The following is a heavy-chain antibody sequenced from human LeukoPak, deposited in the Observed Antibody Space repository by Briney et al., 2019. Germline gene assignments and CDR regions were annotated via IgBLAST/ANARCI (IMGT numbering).Heavy chain of an antibody. CDR2: ISWHSGKI. CDR3: AKDITGSSSTSVFDF. J-gene: IGHJ4*02. Sequence: GRSLRLSCAASGFTFDNYAMHWVRQVPGRGLEWVSSISWHSGKIDCADSVKGRFTISRDNAKNFLYLQMNSLTAEDTALYYCAKDITGSSSTSVFDFWGQGSLVTVSS. V-gene: IGHV3-9*01. CDR1: GFTFDNYA. D-gene: IGHD1-26*01.